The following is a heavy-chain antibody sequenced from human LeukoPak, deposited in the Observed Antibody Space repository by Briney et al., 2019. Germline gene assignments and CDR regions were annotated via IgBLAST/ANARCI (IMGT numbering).Heavy chain of an antibody. CDR2: ISYDGSNK. J-gene: IGHJ4*02. D-gene: IGHD3-22*01. CDR1: GFTFSSYG. V-gene: IGHV3-30*18. CDR3: AKDFLLRAYYDVKLFDY. Sequence: GGSLRLSCAASGFTFSSYGMHWVRQAPGKGLEWVAVISYDGSNKYYADSVKGRFTISRDNSKNTLYLQMNSLRAEDTAVYYCAKDFLLRAYYDVKLFDYWGQGTLVTVSS.